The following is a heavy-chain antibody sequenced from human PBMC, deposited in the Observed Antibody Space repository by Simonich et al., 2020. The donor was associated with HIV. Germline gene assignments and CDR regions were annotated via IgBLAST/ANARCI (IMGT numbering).Heavy chain of an antibody. CDR3: ARRGSGLLLWFGEFDY. Sequence: QLQLQESGPGLVKPSETLSLTCTVSGGSISSGYFWGWIRQPPGKGLEWIGNIYHSWSPTYNPSLKSRGTVAVDTSKNQFSLRLSSVTAADTAVYYCARRGSGLLLWFGEFDYWGQGTLVTVSS. CDR2: IYHSWSP. V-gene: IGHV4-38-2*02. J-gene: IGHJ4*02. D-gene: IGHD3-10*01. CDR1: GGSISSGYF.